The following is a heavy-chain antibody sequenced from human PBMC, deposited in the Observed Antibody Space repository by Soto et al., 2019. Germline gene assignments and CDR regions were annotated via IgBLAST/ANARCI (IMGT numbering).Heavy chain of an antibody. CDR1: GGSISSGGYY. Sequence: SETLSLTCTVSGGSISSGGYYWSWIRQHPGKGLEWIGYIYYSGSTYYNPSLKSRVTISVDTSKNQFSLKLSSVTAADTAVYYCAREWRAAAGNSDYWGQGTLVTVSS. D-gene: IGHD6-13*01. V-gene: IGHV4-31*03. CDR3: AREWRAAAGNSDY. CDR2: IYYSGST. J-gene: IGHJ4*02.